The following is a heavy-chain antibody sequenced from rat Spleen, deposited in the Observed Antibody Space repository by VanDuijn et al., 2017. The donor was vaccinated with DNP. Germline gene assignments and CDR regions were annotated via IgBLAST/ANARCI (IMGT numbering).Heavy chain of an antibody. V-gene: IGHV3-3*01. J-gene: IGHJ2*01. CDR3: ARSGGVHYGLSLDY. CDR1: GFSITRSYR. CDR2: VNSAGTT. Sequence: EVQLQESGPGLVKPSQSLSLTCSVTGFSITRSYRWNWIRKFPGNKLEWMGYVNSAGTTIYNPSLTSRISITRDTSKNQFFLHINSVTTEDTATYYCARSGGVHYGLSLDYWGQGVMVTVSS. D-gene: IGHD1-6*01.